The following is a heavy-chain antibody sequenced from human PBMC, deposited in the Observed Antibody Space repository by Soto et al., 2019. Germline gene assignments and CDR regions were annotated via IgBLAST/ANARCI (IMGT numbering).Heavy chain of an antibody. D-gene: IGHD4-17*01. J-gene: IGHJ3*02. CDR2: IIPILGIA. CDR1: GGTFSSYT. Sequence: QVQLVQSGAEVKKPGSSVKVSCKASGGTFSSYTISWVRQAPGQGLEWMGRIIPILGIANYAQKFQGSVTITADKSTSTAYMELSSLRSEDTAVYYCARDYGDYRDAFDIWGQGTMVTVSS. V-gene: IGHV1-69*08. CDR3: ARDYGDYRDAFDI.